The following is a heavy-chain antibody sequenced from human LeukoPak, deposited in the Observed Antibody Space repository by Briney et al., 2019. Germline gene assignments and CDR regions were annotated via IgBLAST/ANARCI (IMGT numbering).Heavy chain of an antibody. D-gene: IGHD3-22*01. V-gene: IGHV4-4*07. CDR3: ASEAYYYDSSGYYKY. J-gene: IGHJ4*02. Sequence: SETLSLTCTVSGDSIGSFHWSWIRQPAGKGLEWIGRIYTSGSTNYNPSLKSRVTMSVDTSKNQFSLKLSSVTAADTAVYYCASEAYYYDSSGYYKYWGQGTLVTVSS. CDR1: GDSIGSFH. CDR2: IYTSGST.